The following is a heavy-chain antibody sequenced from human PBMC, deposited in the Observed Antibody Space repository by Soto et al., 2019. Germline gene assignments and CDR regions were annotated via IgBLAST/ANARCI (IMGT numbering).Heavy chain of an antibody. CDR3: AKDRGWSSADLDY. CDR2: ISYDGSNK. V-gene: IGHV3-30*18. J-gene: IGHJ4*02. CDR1: GFTFSSFG. Sequence: GGSLRLSCAASGFTFSSFGMHWVRQAPGKGLEWVALISYDGSNKYYADSVKGRFTISRDKSKNTLYLQMNSLRAEDTAVYYCAKDRGWSSADLDYWGQGTMVTVSS. D-gene: IGHD6-19*01.